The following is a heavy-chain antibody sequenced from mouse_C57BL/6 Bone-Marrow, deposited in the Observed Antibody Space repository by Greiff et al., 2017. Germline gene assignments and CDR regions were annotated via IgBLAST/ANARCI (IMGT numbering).Heavy chain of an antibody. D-gene: IGHD1-1*01. Sequence: VQLQQPGAELVKPGASVKLSCKASGYTFTSYWMPWVKQRPGQGLEWIGMIHPNSGSTNYNEKFKSKATLTVDKSSSTAYMQLSSLTSEDTAVYYCARSSSCHYYDMDYWGQGTSVTVSS. V-gene: IGHV1-64*01. CDR3: ARSSSCHYYDMDY. CDR1: GYTFTSYW. CDR2: IHPNSGST. J-gene: IGHJ4*01.